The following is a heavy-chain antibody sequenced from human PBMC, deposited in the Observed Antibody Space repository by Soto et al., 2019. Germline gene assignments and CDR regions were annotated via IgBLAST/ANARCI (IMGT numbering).Heavy chain of an antibody. J-gene: IGHJ4*02. CDR2: IWSDGSNK. V-gene: IGHV3-33*01. Sequence: QVQLVESGGGVVQPGRSLRLSCAASGLTFSSYGMHWVRQAPGKGLEWVAVIWSDGSNKYYADSVKGRFTISRDNSKNTLYLQMNSLRVEETDVYYCASAAGAYDNWGQGTLVTVSS. CDR1: GLTFSSYG. CDR3: ASAAGAYDN. D-gene: IGHD1-26*01.